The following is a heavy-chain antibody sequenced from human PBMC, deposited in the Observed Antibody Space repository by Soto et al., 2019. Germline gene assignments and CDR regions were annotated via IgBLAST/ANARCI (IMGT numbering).Heavy chain of an antibody. J-gene: IGHJ4*02. CDR3: ARYSLATFDY. V-gene: IGHV4-59*01. Sequence: PSETLSLTCTVSGGSISSYYWSWIRQPPGRGLGWIGYIYYSGSTNYNPSLKSRVTISVDTSKNQFSLKLSSVTAADTAVYYCARYSLATFDYWGQGTLVTVYS. CDR2: IYYSGST. D-gene: IGHD2-21*01. CDR1: GGSISSYY.